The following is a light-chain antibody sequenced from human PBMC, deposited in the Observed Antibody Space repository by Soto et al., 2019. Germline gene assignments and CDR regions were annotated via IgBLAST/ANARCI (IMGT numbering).Light chain of an antibody. J-gene: IGLJ2*01. Sequence: QSALTQPASVSGSPGQSITISCTGTSSDVGTYNLVSWHQHHPGKAPILIIYEGSKRPSGVSNRFSGSKSGNTASLTISGLQAEDEADYYCCSFAVGSTLVFGGGTKLTVL. CDR1: SSDVGTYNL. CDR3: CSFAVGSTLV. CDR2: EGS. V-gene: IGLV2-23*01.